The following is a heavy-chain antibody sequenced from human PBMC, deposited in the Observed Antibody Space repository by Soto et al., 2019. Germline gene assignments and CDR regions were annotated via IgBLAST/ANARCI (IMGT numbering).Heavy chain of an antibody. D-gene: IGHD6-6*01. J-gene: IGHJ4*02. CDR1: GFTFISYA. Sequence: GGSLRLSCAASGFTFISYAMSWVRQAPGKGLEWVSAISGSGGSTYYADSVKGRFTISRDNSKNTLYLQMNSLRAEDTAVYYCAKSEDSSPYFDYWGQGTLVTSPQ. V-gene: IGHV3-23*01. CDR2: ISGSGGST. CDR3: AKSEDSSPYFDY.